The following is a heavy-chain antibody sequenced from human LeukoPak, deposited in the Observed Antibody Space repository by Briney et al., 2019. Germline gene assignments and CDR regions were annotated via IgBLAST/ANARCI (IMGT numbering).Heavy chain of an antibody. J-gene: IGHJ4*02. Sequence: GGSLRLSCAASGFSVRDFWMAWVRQAPGKGLEWVAHIKEDRTADYYVDSVKGRFCISKDDGKNSLHLQMNSLRVEDTAVYYCVRGGWELDYWGQGTLVTVSS. CDR3: VRGGWELDY. CDR1: GFSVRDFW. V-gene: IGHV3-7*01. CDR2: IKEDRTAD. D-gene: IGHD1-1*01.